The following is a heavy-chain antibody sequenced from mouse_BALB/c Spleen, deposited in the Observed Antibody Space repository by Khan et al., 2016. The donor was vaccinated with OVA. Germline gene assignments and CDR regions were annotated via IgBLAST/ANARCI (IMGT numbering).Heavy chain of an antibody. CDR3: TRPAYDGYYDY. D-gene: IGHD2-3*01. CDR1: GYTFTDYA. Sequence: QVQLKQSGPELVRPGVSVKISCKGSGYTFTDYAMHWVKQSHAKSLEWIGLISTYSGNTNYKQKFKGKATMTVDTSSSTAYMELARLTSEDSAIXYWTRPAYDGYYDYWGQGTTLTVSS. V-gene: IGHV1S137*01. J-gene: IGHJ2*01. CDR2: ISTYSGNT.